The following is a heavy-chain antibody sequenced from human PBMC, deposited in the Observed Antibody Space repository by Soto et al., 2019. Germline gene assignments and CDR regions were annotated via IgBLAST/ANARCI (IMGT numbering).Heavy chain of an antibody. Sequence: QVQLVQSGAEVKKPGSSLKVSCKASGGTFGRYTISWVRQAPGQGLEWMGWIIPILETANYAQKFQGRVTITADTSTSTAYLDLSGLKSDDAGVYYCARGGKLGGDLDVWGKGTQVTVSS. CDR2: IIPILETA. J-gene: IGHJ6*04. D-gene: IGHD1-26*01. CDR3: ARGGKLGGDLDV. CDR1: GGTFGRYT. V-gene: IGHV1-69*08.